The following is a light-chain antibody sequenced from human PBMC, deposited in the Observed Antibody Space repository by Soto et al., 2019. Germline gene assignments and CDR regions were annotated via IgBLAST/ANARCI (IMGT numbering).Light chain of an antibody. CDR1: QGISSM. CDR2: TAS. V-gene: IGKV1-12*01. Sequence: DIQMTQSLSSVSASVGDRVTITCRTSQGISSMLAWYQQNPGKAPNLLIHTASSLQSGVPSRFSGSASGTDFTLTISSLQPEDFATYYCQQANSFPLTFGGGTKVEIK. CDR3: QQANSFPLT. J-gene: IGKJ4*01.